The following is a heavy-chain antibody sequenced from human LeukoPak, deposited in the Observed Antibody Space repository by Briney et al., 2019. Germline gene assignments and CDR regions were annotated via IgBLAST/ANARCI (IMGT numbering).Heavy chain of an antibody. CDR1: GFTFSSYA. CDR3: AKVRAVAGTLSYFDY. Sequence: GGSLRLSCAGSGFTFSSYAMSWVRQAPGKGLEWVAFIRYDGSNKYYADSVKGRFTISRDNSKNTLYLQMNSLRAEDTAVYYCAKVRAVAGTLSYFDYWGQGTLVTVSS. D-gene: IGHD6-19*01. CDR2: IRYDGSNK. J-gene: IGHJ4*02. V-gene: IGHV3-30*02.